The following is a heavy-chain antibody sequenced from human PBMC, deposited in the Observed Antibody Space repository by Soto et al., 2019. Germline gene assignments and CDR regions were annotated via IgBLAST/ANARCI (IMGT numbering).Heavy chain of an antibody. Sequence: QVQLVESGGGVVQPGRSLRLSCAASGFTFSSYGMHWVRQAPGKGLEWVAVIWYDGSNKYYADSVKGRFTISRDNSKNTLYLQMNSLRAEDTAVYYCARVDGQWLVLGACDIWGQGTMVTVSS. J-gene: IGHJ3*02. CDR3: ARVDGQWLVLGACDI. CDR1: GFTFSSYG. D-gene: IGHD6-19*01. CDR2: IWYDGSNK. V-gene: IGHV3-33*01.